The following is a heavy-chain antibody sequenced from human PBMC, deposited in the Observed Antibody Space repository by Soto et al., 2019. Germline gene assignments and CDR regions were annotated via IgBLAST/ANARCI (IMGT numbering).Heavy chain of an antibody. D-gene: IGHD6-19*01. CDR3: ARAASYSSGWYLSDY. CDR1: GYTFTGYY. J-gene: IGHJ4*02. Sequence: VPSVKVSCKASGYTFTGYYMHWVRQAPGQGLEWMGWINPNSGGTNYAQKFQGRVTMTRDTSISTAYMELSRLRSDDTAVYYCARAASYSSGWYLSDYWGQGTLVTVSS. CDR2: INPNSGGT. V-gene: IGHV1-2*02.